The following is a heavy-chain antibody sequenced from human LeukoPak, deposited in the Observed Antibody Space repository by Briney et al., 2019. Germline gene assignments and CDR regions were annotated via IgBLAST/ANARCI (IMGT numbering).Heavy chain of an antibody. CDR3: ARAQLSGNSDY. CDR1: GGYISSSNW. V-gene: IGHV4-4*02. D-gene: IGHD3-3*01. CDR2: IYHSGST. J-gene: IGHJ4*02. Sequence: SETLSLTCAVSGGYISSSNWWSWVRQPPGKGLEWIGEIYHSGSTNYNPSLKSRVTISVDKSKNHFSLKLISVTAADTAVYYCARAQLSGNSDYWGQGTLVTVSS.